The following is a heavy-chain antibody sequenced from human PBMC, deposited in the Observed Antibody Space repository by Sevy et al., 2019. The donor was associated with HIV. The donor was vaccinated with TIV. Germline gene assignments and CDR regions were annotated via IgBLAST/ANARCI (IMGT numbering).Heavy chain of an antibody. D-gene: IGHD6-19*01. V-gene: IGHV3-48*01. J-gene: IGHJ4*01. Sequence: GGSLRLSCVASGFTFSSYSMNWVRQAPGKGLEWVSYISSSSDSSRTPYYADSVKGRSSISRENAKNPVHLQMTSLRVEDTAVYYCARPDLSGWYFDFWGHGTLVTVSS. CDR1: GFTFSSYS. CDR3: ARPDLSGWYFDF. CDR2: ISSSSDSSRTP.